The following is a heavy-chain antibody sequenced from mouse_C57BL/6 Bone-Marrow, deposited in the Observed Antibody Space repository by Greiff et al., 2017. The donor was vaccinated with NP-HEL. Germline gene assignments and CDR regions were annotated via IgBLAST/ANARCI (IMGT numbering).Heavy chain of an antibody. CDR1: GFTFSSYG. D-gene: IGHD2-4*01. Sequence: EVQGVESGGDLVKPGGSLKLSCAASGFTFSSYGMSWVRQTPDKRLEWVATISSGGSYTYYPDSVKGRFTISRDNAKNTLYLQMSSLKSEDTAMYYCLSPYEYDVAWFAYWGQGTLVTVSA. V-gene: IGHV5-6*01. J-gene: IGHJ3*01. CDR2: ISSGGSYT. CDR3: LSPYEYDVAWFAY.